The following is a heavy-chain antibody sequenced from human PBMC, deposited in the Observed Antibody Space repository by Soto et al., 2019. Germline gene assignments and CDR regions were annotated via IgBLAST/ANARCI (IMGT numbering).Heavy chain of an antibody. CDR3: AKDLIIQLWRYFDY. CDR1: GFTYSSYA. J-gene: IGHJ4*02. V-gene: IGHV3-23*01. Sequence: PGGSLRLSCAASGFTYSSYAMSWVRQAPGKGLEWVSAISGSGGSTYYADSVKGRFTISRDNSKNTLYLQMNSLRAEDTAVYYCAKDLIIQLWRYFDYWGQGTLVTVSS. CDR2: ISGSGGST. D-gene: IGHD5-18*01.